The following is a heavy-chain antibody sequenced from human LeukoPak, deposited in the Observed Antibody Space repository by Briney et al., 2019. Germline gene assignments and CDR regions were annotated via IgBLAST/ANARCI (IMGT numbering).Heavy chain of an antibody. CDR2: ISVTGAT. V-gene: IGHV3-23*01. D-gene: IGHD6-13*01. J-gene: IGHJ3*02. CDR1: DFTFRTYP. Sequence: GGSLRLSCAASDFTFRTYPMSWLRQAPGKGLEWVSAISVTGATYYAGSVKGRFTISRDNSKNTLYLQTNSLRADDTAVYYCAKDSRWPNDAFDIWGQGTLVTVSS. CDR3: AKDSRWPNDAFDI.